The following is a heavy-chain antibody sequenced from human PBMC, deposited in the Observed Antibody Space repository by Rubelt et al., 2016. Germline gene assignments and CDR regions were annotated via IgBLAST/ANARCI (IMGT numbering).Heavy chain of an antibody. CDR3: ARVGTAMVTT. D-gene: IGHD5-18*01. J-gene: IGHJ5*02. Sequence: QVQLVQSGAEVKKPGSSVKVSCKASGGTFSSYAISWVRQAPGQGLEWMGRIIPILGIANYAQEFQGRVTITADKSTSTAYMELSSLRSEDTAVYYCARVGTAMVTTWGQGTLVTVSS. CDR1: GGTFSSYA. CDR2: IIPILGIA. V-gene: IGHV1-69*04.